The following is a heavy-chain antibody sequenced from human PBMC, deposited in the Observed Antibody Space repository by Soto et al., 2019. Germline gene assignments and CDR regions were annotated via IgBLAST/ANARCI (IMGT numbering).Heavy chain of an antibody. CDR2: IKQDGSEK. J-gene: IGHJ5*02. CDR1: GFTFSSYW. V-gene: IGHV3-7*05. CDR3: ATEAETYYYGSGSYYNWFDP. D-gene: IGHD3-10*01. Sequence: GGSLRLSCAASGFTFSSYWMSWVRQAPGKGLEWVANIKQDGSEKYYVDSVKGRFTISRDNAKNSLYLQMNSLRAEDTAVYYCATEAETYYYGSGSYYNWFDPWGQGTLVTVSS.